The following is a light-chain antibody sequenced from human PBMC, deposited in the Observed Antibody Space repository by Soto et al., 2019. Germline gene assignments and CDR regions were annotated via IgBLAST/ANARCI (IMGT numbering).Light chain of an antibody. V-gene: IGLV1-44*01. CDR3: AGWDGSLRGFV. CDR2: DNN. CDR1: SFNIGRDP. J-gene: IGLJ1*01. Sequence: QSVLTQPPSASGTPGQRVTISCSGSSFNIGRDPVNWYQELPGTAPKLLIYDNNQRPSGVPDRFSGSKSGTSASLAISGLQSEDEADYFCAGWDGSLRGFVFGTGTKVTVL.